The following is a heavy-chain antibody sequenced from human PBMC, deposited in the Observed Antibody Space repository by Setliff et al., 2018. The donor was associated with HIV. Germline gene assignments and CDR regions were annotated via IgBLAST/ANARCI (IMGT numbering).Heavy chain of an antibody. Sequence: SETLSLTCTVSGGSISNDYWHWIRQSPGRGLEWIGYIYYTGSTNYNPSLKSRVAMSVDTSKNQFSLKLSSVSAADTAVYYCARAADYHDSSGYWAPPRYFDYWGQGTLVTVSS. V-gene: IGHV4-59*12. D-gene: IGHD3-22*01. CDR3: ARAADYHDSSGYWAPPRYFDY. J-gene: IGHJ4*02. CDR2: IYYTGST. CDR1: GGSISNDY.